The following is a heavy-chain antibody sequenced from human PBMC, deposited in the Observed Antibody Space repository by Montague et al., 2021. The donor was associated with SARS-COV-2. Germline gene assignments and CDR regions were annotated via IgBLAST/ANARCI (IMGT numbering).Heavy chain of an antibody. Sequence: SETLSLTCSVSGGSISGHYWSWIRQPPGKGLEWIGNFDHSGNTKYNPYLKSRATISVDTSKNQFALRLSSVTAADTAVYYCAREFRIELWQTNWYFGLWGRGTLVTVSS. D-gene: IGHD3-16*01. CDR2: FDHSGNT. CDR3: AREFRIELWQTNWYFGL. CDR1: GGSISGHY. J-gene: IGHJ2*01. V-gene: IGHV4-59*11.